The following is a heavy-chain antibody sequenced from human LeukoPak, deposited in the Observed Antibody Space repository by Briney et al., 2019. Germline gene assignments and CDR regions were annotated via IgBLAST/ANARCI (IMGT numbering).Heavy chain of an antibody. V-gene: IGHV3-15*01. CDR2: IKSKTDGGTT. J-gene: IGHJ3*02. D-gene: IGHD2-2*01. Sequence: GGSLRLSCAASGFTFSNAWMSWVRQAPGKGLEWVGRIKSKTDGGTTDYAAPVKGRFTISRDDSKNTLYLQMNSLKTEDTAVYYCTTGQLPADDAFDIWGQGTMVTVSS. CDR3: TTGQLPADDAFDI. CDR1: GFTFSNAW.